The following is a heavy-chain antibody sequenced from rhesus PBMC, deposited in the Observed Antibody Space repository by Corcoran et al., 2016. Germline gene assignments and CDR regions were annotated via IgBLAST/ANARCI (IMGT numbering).Heavy chain of an antibody. J-gene: IGHJ5-2*02. CDR1: GYTFTDYY. CDR2: VYTEDGEA. Sequence: EVQLVQSGAEVKKPGASVNISCKASGYTFTDYYLPWVQQAPGKGLEWMGRVYTEDGEAIHAQKFQDRVTITADTSTDTAYMELSSLRSEDTAVYYCATGGQYPVVWGRGVLVTVSS. V-gene: IGHV1-111*02. D-gene: IGHD4-23*01. CDR3: ATGGQYPVV.